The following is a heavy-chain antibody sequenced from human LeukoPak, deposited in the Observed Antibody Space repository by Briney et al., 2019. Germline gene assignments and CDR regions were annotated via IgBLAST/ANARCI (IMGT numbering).Heavy chain of an antibody. V-gene: IGHV3-21*01. CDR2: ISSSSYI. D-gene: IGHD6-13*01. Sequence: GGSLRLSCEASGFSFSDYSMNWVRQAPGKGLEWVSSISSSSYIYYADSVKGRFTISRDNAKNSLYLQMNSLRAEDTAVYNCARDAIAAAGFYYFDYWGQGTLVTVSS. CDR3: ARDAIAAAGFYYFDY. J-gene: IGHJ4*02. CDR1: GFSFSDYS.